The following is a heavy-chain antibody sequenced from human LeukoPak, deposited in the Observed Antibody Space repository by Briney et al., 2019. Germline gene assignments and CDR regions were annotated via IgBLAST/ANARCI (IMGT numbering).Heavy chain of an antibody. V-gene: IGHV3-23*01. CDR2: ISGSGGST. D-gene: IGHD3-10*01. CDR1: GFTVSSNY. CDR3: AKGRRWVPSDAFDI. J-gene: IGHJ3*02. Sequence: GGSLRLSCAASGFTVSSNYMSWVRQAPGKGLEWVSAISGSGGSTYYADSVKGWFTISRDNSKNTLYLQMNSLRAEDTAVYYCAKGRRWVPSDAFDIWGQGTMVTVSS.